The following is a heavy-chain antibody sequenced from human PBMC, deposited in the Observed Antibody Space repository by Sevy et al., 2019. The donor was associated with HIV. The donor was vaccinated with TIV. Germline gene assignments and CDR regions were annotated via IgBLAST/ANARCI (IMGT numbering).Heavy chain of an antibody. CDR3: ARLGSTTVTTSDAFDI. J-gene: IGHJ3*02. Sequence: GGSLRLSCAASTFDFSSSGMNWVRHAPGKGLEWVTFIRYDGTTKYYRDSVKGRFTISRDNSKNTVYLQMNSLRPEDTATYYCARLGSTTVTTSDAFDIWGQGTTVTVSS. D-gene: IGHD4-17*01. CDR2: IRYDGTTK. CDR1: TFDFSSSG. V-gene: IGHV3-30*02.